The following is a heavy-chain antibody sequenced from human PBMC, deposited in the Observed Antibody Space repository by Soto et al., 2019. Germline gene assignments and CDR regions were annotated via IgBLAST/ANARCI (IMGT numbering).Heavy chain of an antibody. D-gene: IGHD3-10*01. J-gene: IGHJ4*02. Sequence: LSLTCTVSRGSISSGGYYWSWIRQHPGKGLEWIGYIYYSGSTYYKPSLKSRITISGDTSKNQFSLKLSSVTAADTAVYYCARSARPLWFGDPRGFFDSWGQGTLVTVSS. CDR3: ARSARPLWFGDPRGFFDS. CDR1: RGSISSGGYY. V-gene: IGHV4-31*03. CDR2: IYYSGST.